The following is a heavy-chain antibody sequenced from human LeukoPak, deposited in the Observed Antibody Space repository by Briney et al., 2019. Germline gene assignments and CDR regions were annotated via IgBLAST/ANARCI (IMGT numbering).Heavy chain of an antibody. J-gene: IGHJ5*02. CDR1: GGTFSSYA. V-gene: IGHV1-69*05. CDR2: IIPIFGTA. Sequence: SVKVSCKASGGTFSSYAISWVRQAPGQGLEWMGRIIPIFGTANYAQKSQGRVTITTDESTSTAYMELSSLRSEDTAVYYCARSPLGASSGLNWFDPWGQGTLVTVSS. D-gene: IGHD3-22*01. CDR3: ARSPLGASSGLNWFDP.